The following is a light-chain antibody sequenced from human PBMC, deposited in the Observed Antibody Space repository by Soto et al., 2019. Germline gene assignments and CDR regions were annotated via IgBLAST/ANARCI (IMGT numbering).Light chain of an antibody. Sequence: QSVLTQPASVSGSPGQSITISCTGTSSDVGIYNLVSWYQQHPGKAPKLLIYEGSQRPSGVSHRFSGSKSGNTASLTISGLQAEDEADYYCCSYAGSDTWVFGGGTQLTVL. CDR3: CSYAGSDTWV. J-gene: IGLJ3*02. CDR2: EGS. CDR1: SSDVGIYNL. V-gene: IGLV2-23*01.